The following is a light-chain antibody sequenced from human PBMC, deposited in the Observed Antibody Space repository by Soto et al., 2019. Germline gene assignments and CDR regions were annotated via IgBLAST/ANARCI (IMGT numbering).Light chain of an antibody. V-gene: IGLV1-51*01. CDR3: GTWDSSLSGVV. CDR2: DNN. Sequence: QSVLTQPPSVSAAPGQKITISCSGISSNIGNNYVSWYQQLPGTAPKLLIYDNNKRPSGIPDRFSGSKSGTSATLGITGLQTGDEADYYCGTWDSSLSGVVFGGGTQLT. J-gene: IGLJ2*01. CDR1: SSNIGNNY.